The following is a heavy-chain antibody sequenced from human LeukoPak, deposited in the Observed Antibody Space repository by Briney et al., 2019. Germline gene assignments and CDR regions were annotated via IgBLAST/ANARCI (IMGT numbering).Heavy chain of an antibody. CDR2: IKQDGSEK. CDR3: TRKFNSDISEYWFEFDH. J-gene: IGHJ4*02. D-gene: IGHD3-22*01. CDR1: GFTFSNYW. Sequence: GGSLRLSCVASGFTFSNYWMSWVRQSPGKGLEWVANIKQDGSEKYYVDSVKGRFTISRDNAGNSLYLYMTSLKTDDTAVYYCTRKFNSDISEYWFEFDHWGLGTLVTVSS. V-gene: IGHV3-7*05.